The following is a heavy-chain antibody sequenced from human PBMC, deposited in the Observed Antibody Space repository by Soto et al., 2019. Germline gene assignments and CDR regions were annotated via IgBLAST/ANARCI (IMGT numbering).Heavy chain of an antibody. CDR3: TRRRDWTAVDPLDY. V-gene: IGHV3-73*02. CDR1: GFTFSDSA. Sequence: EVQLVESGGGLVQPGGSLKLSCAASGFTFSDSAMHWVRQASGKGLEWVGRVRSKVNSYATAYAASVKGRFTISRDDSKNTAYLQMNRLKTEDTAVYYCTRRRDWTAVDPLDYWGQGTLVTVSS. D-gene: IGHD5-18*01. J-gene: IGHJ4*02. CDR2: VRSKVNSYAT.